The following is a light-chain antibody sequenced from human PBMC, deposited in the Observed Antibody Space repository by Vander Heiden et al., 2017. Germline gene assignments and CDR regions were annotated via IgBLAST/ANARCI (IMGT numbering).Light chain of an antibody. CDR2: EDI. CDR3: QSADNSGSYAL. CDR1: AFPNQY. J-gene: IGLJ3*02. V-gene: IGLV3-25*03. Sequence: SSELTQTPSVSVSPGQTARITCSGDAFPNQYAYLYQQKAGQAPVLVIYEDIERPSGIPEQFSGSTSGTIVTLTISGVQAEDEADYYCQSADNSGSYALFGGGTKLTVL.